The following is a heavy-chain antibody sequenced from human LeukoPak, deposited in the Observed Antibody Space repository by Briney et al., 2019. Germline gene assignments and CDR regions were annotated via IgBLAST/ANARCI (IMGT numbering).Heavy chain of an antibody. J-gene: IGHJ4*02. Sequence: ASVKVSCKASGYTFTSYAMHWVRQAPGQRLEWMGWINAGNGNTKYSQKFQGRVTITRDTSASTAYMELRSLRSDDTAVYYCARDGWGAYSSSPYFDYWGQGTLVTVSS. CDR3: ARDGWGAYSSSPYFDY. D-gene: IGHD6-6*01. CDR2: INAGNGNT. V-gene: IGHV1-3*01. CDR1: GYTFTSYA.